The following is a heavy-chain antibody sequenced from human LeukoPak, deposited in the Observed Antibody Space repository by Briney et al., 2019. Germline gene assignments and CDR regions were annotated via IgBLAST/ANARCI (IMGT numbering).Heavy chain of an antibody. Sequence: GASVKVSCKASGYTFTSYGISWVRQAPGQGLEWMGWISAYNGNTNYAQKLQGRVTMTTDASTSTAYMELRSLRSDDTAVYYCARDRPLGYCSGGSCYPDAFDIWGQGTMVTVSS. D-gene: IGHD2-15*01. J-gene: IGHJ3*02. CDR1: GYTFTSYG. CDR2: ISAYNGNT. CDR3: ARDRPLGYCSGGSCYPDAFDI. V-gene: IGHV1-18*01.